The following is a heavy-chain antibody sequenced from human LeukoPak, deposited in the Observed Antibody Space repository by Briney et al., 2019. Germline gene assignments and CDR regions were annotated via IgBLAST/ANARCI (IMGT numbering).Heavy chain of an antibody. CDR3: ARVLSWFDP. CDR2: INHSVST. D-gene: IGHD3-10*01. V-gene: IGHV4-34*01. Sequence: SETLSLTCAVYGGSFTGYYWSWTRQPPGKGLEWIGEINHSVSTNYNPSLKSRVTISVDTSKNQFSLKLSSVTAADTAVYYCARVLSWFDPWGQGTLVTVSS. J-gene: IGHJ5*02. CDR1: GGSFTGYY.